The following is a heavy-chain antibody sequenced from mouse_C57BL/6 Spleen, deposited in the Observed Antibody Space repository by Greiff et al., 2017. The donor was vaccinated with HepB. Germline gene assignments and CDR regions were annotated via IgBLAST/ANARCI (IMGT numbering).Heavy chain of an antibody. V-gene: IGHV1-64*01. CDR1: GYTFTSYW. CDR2: IHPNSGST. CDR3: ARPAYYGSTY. J-gene: IGHJ2*01. D-gene: IGHD1-1*01. Sequence: QVQLQQSGAELVKPGASVKLSCKASGYTFTSYWMHWVKQRPGQGLEWIGMIHPNSGSTNYNEKFKSKATLTVDKSSSTAYMQLSSLTSEDSAVYYCARPAYYGSTYWGQGTTLTVSS.